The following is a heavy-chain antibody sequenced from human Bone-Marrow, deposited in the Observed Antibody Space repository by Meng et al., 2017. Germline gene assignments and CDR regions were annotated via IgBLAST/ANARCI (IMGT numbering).Heavy chain of an antibody. J-gene: IGHJ1*01. V-gene: IGHV4-39*07. D-gene: IGHD1-1*01. CDR1: GGSISSSSYY. CDR2: IYYSGST. CDR3: ARGTRPLLFQH. Sequence: QRQLQESGPGLVRPSETLSLTCTVSGGSISSSSYYWGWIRQPPGKGLEWIGSIYYSGSTYYNPSLKSRVTISVDTSKNQFSLKLSSVTAADTAVYYCARGTRPLLFQHWGQGTLVTVSS.